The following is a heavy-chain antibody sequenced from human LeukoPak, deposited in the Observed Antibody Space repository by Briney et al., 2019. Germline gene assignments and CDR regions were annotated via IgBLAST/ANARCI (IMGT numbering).Heavy chain of an antibody. J-gene: IGHJ4*02. CDR3: ARDLKRGYSSGRYSWGTGSSNDY. Sequence: ASVKVSCKASGYTFTSYGISWVRQAPGQGLEWMGWISGYNGNTNYAQQELQGRVTMTTDTSTSTAYMELRSLRSDDTAVYYCARDLKRGYSSGRYSWGTGSSNDYWGQGTLVTVSS. V-gene: IGHV1-18*01. CDR2: ISGYNGNT. D-gene: IGHD6-19*01. CDR1: GYTFTSYG.